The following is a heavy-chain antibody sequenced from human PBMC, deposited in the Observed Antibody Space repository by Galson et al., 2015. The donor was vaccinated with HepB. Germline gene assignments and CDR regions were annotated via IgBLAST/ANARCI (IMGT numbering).Heavy chain of an antibody. CDR1: GFTFSSYA. CDR3: AKDLGDRIETYYFDY. CDR2: ISGSGGST. V-gene: IGHV3-23*01. D-gene: IGHD1-26*01. J-gene: IGHJ4*02. Sequence: SLRLSCAASGFTFSSYAMSWVRQAPGKGLEWVSAISGSGGSTYYADSVKGRFTISRDNSKNTLYLQMNSLRAEDTAVYYCAKDLGDRIETYYFDYWGQGTLVTVSS.